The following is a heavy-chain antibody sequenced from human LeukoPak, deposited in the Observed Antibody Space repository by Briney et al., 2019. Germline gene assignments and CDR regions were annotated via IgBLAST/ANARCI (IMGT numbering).Heavy chain of an antibody. J-gene: IGHJ4*02. D-gene: IGHD6-19*01. Sequence: SVKVSCKASGGTFSSYAISWVRQAPGQGLEWMGGIIPILGTANYAQKFQGRVTITADESTSTAYMELSSLRSEDTAVYYCARGPAVAGIGYFDYWGQGTLVTVSS. V-gene: IGHV1-69*01. CDR1: GGTFSSYA. CDR3: ARGPAVAGIGYFDY. CDR2: IIPILGTA.